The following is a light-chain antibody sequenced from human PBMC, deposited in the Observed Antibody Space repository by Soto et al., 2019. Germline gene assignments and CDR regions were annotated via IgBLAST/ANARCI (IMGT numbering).Light chain of an antibody. CDR3: HPCDSYSRT. CDR2: KAS. V-gene: IGKV1-5*03. Sequence: DIQMTQSPSTLSASIGDRVTITCRASQSIDSWLAWYQQKPGKAPKLLIYKASSLQTGVPSRFSGSGSGTECTLTISSLQPDDFATYYCHPCDSYSRTFGQGTKVEVK. CDR1: QSIDSW. J-gene: IGKJ1*01.